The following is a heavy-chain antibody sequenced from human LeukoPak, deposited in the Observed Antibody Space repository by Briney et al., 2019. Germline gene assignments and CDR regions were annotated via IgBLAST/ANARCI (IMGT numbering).Heavy chain of an antibody. CDR3: ARDDFGYDSSGYYSGYLDY. CDR1: GFTFSSYA. J-gene: IGHJ4*02. D-gene: IGHD3-22*01. CDR2: ISYDGSNK. V-gene: IGHV3-30*01. Sequence: QAGGSLRLSCAASGFTFSSYAMHWVRQAPGKGLEWVAVISYDGSNKYYADSVKGRFTISRDNSKNTLYLQMNSLRAEDTAVYCCARDDFGYDSSGYYSGYLDYWGQGTLVTVSS.